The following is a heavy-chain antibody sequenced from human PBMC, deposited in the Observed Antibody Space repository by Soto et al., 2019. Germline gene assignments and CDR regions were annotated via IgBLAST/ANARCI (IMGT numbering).Heavy chain of an antibody. CDR2: FDPEDGET. Sequence: ASVKVSCKVSGYTLTELSMHWVRQAPGKGLEWMGGFDPEDGETIYAQKFQGRVTMTEDTSTDTAYMELSSLRSEDTAVYYCATQNDEAADFDYWGQGTLVTVS. CDR1: GYTLTELS. D-gene: IGHD1-1*01. CDR3: ATQNDEAADFDY. J-gene: IGHJ4*02. V-gene: IGHV1-24*01.